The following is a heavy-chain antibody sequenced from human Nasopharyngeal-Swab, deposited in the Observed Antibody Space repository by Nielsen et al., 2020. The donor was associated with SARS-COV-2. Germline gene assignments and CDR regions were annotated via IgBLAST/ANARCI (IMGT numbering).Heavy chain of an antibody. CDR3: TRDTTAMFAY. CDR1: GFTFSIYT. Sequence: GESLKISCAASGFTFSIYTMNWVRQAPGKGLEWVSAISSTGDYIYHAASVKGRFTISRDNAKNSLYLQMNSLRAEDTAVYYCTRDTTAMFAYWGQGTLVTVSS. V-gene: IGHV3-21*01. CDR2: ISSTGDYI. J-gene: IGHJ4*02. D-gene: IGHD1-14*01.